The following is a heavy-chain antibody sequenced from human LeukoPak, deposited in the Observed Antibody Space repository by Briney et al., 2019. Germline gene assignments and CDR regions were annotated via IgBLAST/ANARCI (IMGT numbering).Heavy chain of an antibody. Sequence: GRSLRLSCAASGFTFSSYAMHWVRQAPGKGLEWVAVISYDGSNKYYADSVKGRFTISRDNSKNTLYLQMNSLRAEDTAVYYCARGARHDYWGQGTLVTVSS. CDR3: ARGARHDY. V-gene: IGHV3-30-3*01. J-gene: IGHJ4*02. CDR1: GFTFSSYA. CDR2: ISYDGSNK. D-gene: IGHD6-6*01.